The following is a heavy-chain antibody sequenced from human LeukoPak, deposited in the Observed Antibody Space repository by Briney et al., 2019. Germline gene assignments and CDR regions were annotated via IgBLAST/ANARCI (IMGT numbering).Heavy chain of an antibody. CDR2: IYYSGST. CDR1: GGSISSSSYY. CDR3: ARDPPPYSGNPSGVDY. V-gene: IGHV4-39*02. Sequence: PSETLSLTCTVSGGSISSSSYYWGWIRQPPGKGLEWIGSIYYSGSTYYNPSLKSRVTISVDTSKNQFSLKLSSVTAADTAVYYCARDPPPYSGNPSGVDYWGQGTLVTVSS. D-gene: IGHD1-26*01. J-gene: IGHJ4*02.